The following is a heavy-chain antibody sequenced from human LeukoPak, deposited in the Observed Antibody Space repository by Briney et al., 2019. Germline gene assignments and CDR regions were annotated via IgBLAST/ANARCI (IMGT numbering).Heavy chain of an antibody. V-gene: IGHV1-8*01. Sequence: ASVKVSCKASGYTFTSYDINWVRQATGQGLEWMGWMNPNSGSTGYAQKFQGRVTMTRNTSISTAYMALSSLRSEDTAVYYCARAGPYYYDSSGYSWGQGTLVTVSS. CDR1: GYTFTSYD. CDR2: MNPNSGST. CDR3: ARAGPYYYDSSGYS. D-gene: IGHD3-22*01. J-gene: IGHJ4*02.